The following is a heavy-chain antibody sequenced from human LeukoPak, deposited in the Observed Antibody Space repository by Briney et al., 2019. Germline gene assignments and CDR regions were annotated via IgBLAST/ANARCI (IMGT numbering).Heavy chain of an antibody. D-gene: IGHD2-2*02. Sequence: ASVKVSCKASGYTFTSYGISWVRQAPGQGLEWMGGIIPIFGTANYAQKFQGRVTITADESTSTAYMELSSLRSEDTAVYYCARAQYCSSTSCYMEGSEYYYYMDVWGKGTTVTVSS. CDR1: GYTFTSYG. V-gene: IGHV1-69*13. J-gene: IGHJ6*03. CDR2: IIPIFGTA. CDR3: ARAQYCSSTSCYMEGSEYYYYMDV.